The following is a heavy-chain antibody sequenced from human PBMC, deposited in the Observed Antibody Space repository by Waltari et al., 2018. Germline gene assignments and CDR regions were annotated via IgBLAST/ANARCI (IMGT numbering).Heavy chain of an antibody. V-gene: IGHV4-34*01. CDR1: GGSLRGSY. CDR3: ARSGGYYYYYGMDV. J-gene: IGHJ6*02. D-gene: IGHD2-15*01. Sequence: QLQLQQWGAGLLKPWETLSPTCAVYGGSLRGSYGSWLRPPPGKGLEWIGEITHSGSTNSNPSLKSRVTISVDTSKNQFSLKLSSVTAADTAVYYCARSGGYYYYYGMDVWGQGTTVTVSS. CDR2: ITHSGST.